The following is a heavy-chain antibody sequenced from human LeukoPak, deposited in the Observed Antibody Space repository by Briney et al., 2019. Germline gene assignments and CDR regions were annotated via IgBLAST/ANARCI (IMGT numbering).Heavy chain of an antibody. CDR1: GGSISSYY. CDR2: IYYSGST. J-gene: IGHJ5*02. CDR3: AREGEDYDFWSGSQLRKWFDP. V-gene: IGHV4-59*01. Sequence: SETLSLTCTVSGGSISSYYWSWIRQPPGKGLEWIGYIYYSGSTNYNPSLKSRVTISVDTSKNQFSLKLSSVTAADTAVYYCAREGEDYDFWSGSQLRKWFDPWGQGTLVTVSS. D-gene: IGHD3-3*01.